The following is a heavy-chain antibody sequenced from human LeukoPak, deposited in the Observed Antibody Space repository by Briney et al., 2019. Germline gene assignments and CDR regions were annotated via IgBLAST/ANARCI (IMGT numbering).Heavy chain of an antibody. CDR3: ARRGYYDSSGYDY. CDR2: ISSSSTDI. Sequence: GGSLRLSCAASGFTFSNYAMNWVRQAPGKGLEWVSSISSSSTDIYYADSVRGRFTISRDNAKNSLYLQINSLRAEDTAIYYCARRGYYDSSGYDYWGQGTLVTVSS. D-gene: IGHD3-22*01. V-gene: IGHV3-21*01. J-gene: IGHJ4*02. CDR1: GFTFSNYA.